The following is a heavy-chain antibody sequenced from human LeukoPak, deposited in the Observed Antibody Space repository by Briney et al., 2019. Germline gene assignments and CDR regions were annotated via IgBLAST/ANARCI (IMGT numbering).Heavy chain of an antibody. D-gene: IGHD3-22*01. CDR3: ARGALRTVVVGTRYYYYMDV. Sequence: SETLSLTCTVSGGSINTYYWNWIRQPPGKGLEWIGSIYYSGSTTYNPSLKSRVTISLDTSKNQFSPKLRSVTAADTAVYYCARGALRTVVVGTRYYYYMDVWGKGTTVTVSS. CDR2: IYYSGST. J-gene: IGHJ6*03. V-gene: IGHV4-59*01. CDR1: GGSINTYY.